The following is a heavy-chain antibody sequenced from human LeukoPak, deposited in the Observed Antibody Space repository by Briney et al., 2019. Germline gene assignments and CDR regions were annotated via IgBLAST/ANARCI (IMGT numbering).Heavy chain of an antibody. Sequence: GGSLRLSCAASGLTFSGYDMHWVRQAPGQGLEWVAFISYDGSTKYYADSVKGRFTISRDNSMNTLYLQMNSLRAEDTAVYYCARVSGDYPNPFDYWGQGTLVTVSS. CDR1: GLTFSGYD. CDR2: ISYDGSTK. J-gene: IGHJ4*02. V-gene: IGHV3-30-3*01. D-gene: IGHD4-17*01. CDR3: ARVSGDYPNPFDY.